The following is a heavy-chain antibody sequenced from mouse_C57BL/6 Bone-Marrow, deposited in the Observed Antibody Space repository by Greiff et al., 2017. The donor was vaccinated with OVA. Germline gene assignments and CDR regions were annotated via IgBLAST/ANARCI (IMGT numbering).Heavy chain of an antibody. Sequence: QVQLQQSGAELVKPGASVKMSCKASGYTFTSYWITWVKQRPGQGLEWIGDIYPGSGSTNYNEKFKSKATLTVDKSSSTAYMQLSSLTSEDSAVYYCAGGVFPRFAYWGQGTLVTVSA. CDR1: GYTFTSYW. CDR2: IYPGSGST. J-gene: IGHJ3*01. CDR3: AGGVFPRFAY. V-gene: IGHV1-55*01.